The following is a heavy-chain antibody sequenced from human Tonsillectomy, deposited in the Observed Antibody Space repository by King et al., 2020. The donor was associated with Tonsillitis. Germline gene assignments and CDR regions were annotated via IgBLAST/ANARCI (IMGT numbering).Heavy chain of an antibody. Sequence: VQLVESGAEVKKPGASVTVSCKASGYTFTVYYMHWVRQAPVQGLEWVGWINPNSGGTNYAQKFQGRFTLTRDTSISTAYMELSRLRSDDTAVYYCARGGIRGLYGWFDPWGQGTLVTVSS. D-gene: IGHD2-8*01. CDR2: INPNSGGT. CDR1: GYTFTVYY. V-gene: IGHV1-2*02. J-gene: IGHJ5*02. CDR3: ARGGIRGLYGWFDP.